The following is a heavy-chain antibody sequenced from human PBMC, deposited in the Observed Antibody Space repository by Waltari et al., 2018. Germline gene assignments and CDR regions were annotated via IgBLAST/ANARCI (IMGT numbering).Heavy chain of an antibody. V-gene: IGHV1-18*01. CDR1: GYRFPSYG. Sequence: QVHLVQSGTEVKQPGASVKVSCKASGYRFPSYGITWVRQAPGQGLEWMGWINTYDGNTNYGQELQGRVTITADKSTSTAYMELSSLRSEDTAVYYCARSETASYCSGGSCYPISFGLFDYWGQGTLVTVSS. J-gene: IGHJ4*02. D-gene: IGHD2-15*01. CDR3: ARSETASYCSGGSCYPISFGLFDY. CDR2: INTYDGNT.